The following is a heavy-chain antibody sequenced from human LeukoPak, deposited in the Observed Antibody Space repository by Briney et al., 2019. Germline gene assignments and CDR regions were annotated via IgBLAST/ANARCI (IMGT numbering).Heavy chain of an antibody. CDR1: GYTFTSYG. J-gene: IGHJ4*02. D-gene: IGHD3-10*01. CDR3: ARDSRFTMVRGVIIPFDY. V-gene: IGHV1-18*01. CDR2: IRAYNGNT. Sequence: ASVKVSCKASGYTFTSYGISWVRQAPGQGFEWMGWIRAYNGNTNYAQKLQGRVTMTTDTSTSTAYMELRSLRSDDTAVYYCARDSRFTMVRGVIIPFDYWGQGTLVTVSS.